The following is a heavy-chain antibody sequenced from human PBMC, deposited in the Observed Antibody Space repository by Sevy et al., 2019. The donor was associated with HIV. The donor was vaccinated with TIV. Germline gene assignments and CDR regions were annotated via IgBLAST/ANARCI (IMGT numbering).Heavy chain of an antibody. J-gene: IGHJ6*02. CDR1: GGSISSYY. CDR2: IYYSGST. CDR3: ARGGNYDFWSGYAQVYYYYRMDV. D-gene: IGHD3-3*01. V-gene: IGHV4-59*01. Sequence: SETLSLTCTVSGGSISSYYWSWIRQPPGKGLEWIGYIYYSGSTNYNPSLKSRVTISVDTSKNQFSLKLSSVTAADTAVYYCARGGNYDFWSGYAQVYYYYRMDVWGQGTTVTVSS.